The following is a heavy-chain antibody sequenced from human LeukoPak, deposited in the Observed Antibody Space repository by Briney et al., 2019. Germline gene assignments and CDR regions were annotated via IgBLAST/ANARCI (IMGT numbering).Heavy chain of an antibody. CDR3: VKDLSGRYSFDY. V-gene: IGHV3-64D*06. J-gene: IGHJ4*02. CDR2: LSSNGGST. CDR1: GFIFSSYV. Sequence: PGGSLRLSCSASGFIFSSYVMHWVRQARGKGLEYVSGLSSNGGSTYCADSVKGRFTISRDNSKNTLYLQMSSLRAEDTAVYYCVKDLSGRYSFDYWGQGTLVTVSS. D-gene: IGHD1-26*01.